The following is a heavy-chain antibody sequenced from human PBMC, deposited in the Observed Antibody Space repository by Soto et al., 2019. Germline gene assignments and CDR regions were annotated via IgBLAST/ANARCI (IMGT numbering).Heavy chain of an antibody. CDR2: INHSGST. CDR1: GGSFSNYY. D-gene: IGHD2-2*03. CDR3: ARRGPGYCSSTSCHYSYYGMDV. V-gene: IGHV4-34*01. Sequence: PSETLSLTCAAYGGSFSNYYWSWIRQPPGKGLEWIGEINHSGSTNYNPSLKSRVTISVDTSENQFSLKLTSVTAADTAVYYCARRGPGYCSSTSCHYSYYGMDVWGQGTTVTVSS. J-gene: IGHJ6*02.